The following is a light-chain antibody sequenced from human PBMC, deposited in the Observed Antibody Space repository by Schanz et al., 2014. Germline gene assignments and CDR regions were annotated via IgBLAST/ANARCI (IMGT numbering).Light chain of an antibody. J-gene: IGKJ2*01. Sequence: EIVLTQSPGTLSLSPGERATLSCRASQSVSSNYLAWYQQKPGQAPRLLIYGASSRATGIPDRFSGSGSGTDFTLTISSLEPEDFAVYYCQQYGSSPVTFGQGTKLEIK. CDR1: QSVSSNY. CDR2: GAS. CDR3: QQYGSSPVT. V-gene: IGKV3-20*01.